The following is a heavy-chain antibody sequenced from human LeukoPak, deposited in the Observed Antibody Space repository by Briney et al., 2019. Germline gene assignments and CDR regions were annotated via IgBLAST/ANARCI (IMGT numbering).Heavy chain of an antibody. V-gene: IGHV3-30-3*01. Sequence: GRSLRLSCSTSGFSFRIFAMHWVRQTPNKGLEWVALISDDGSNKYYADSVKGRFTISRDNSRNTLYLQMISLRTEDTAVYYCARDPTHGTAEGWMGWGQGTQVTVSS. CDR3: ARDPTHGTAEGWMG. CDR2: ISDDGSNK. J-gene: IGHJ4*02. CDR1: GFSFRIFA. D-gene: IGHD6-13*01.